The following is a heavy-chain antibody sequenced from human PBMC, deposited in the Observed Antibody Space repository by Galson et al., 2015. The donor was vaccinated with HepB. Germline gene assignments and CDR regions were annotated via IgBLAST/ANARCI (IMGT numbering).Heavy chain of an antibody. CDR1: GDSIRSYY. V-gene: IGHV4-59*01. CDR3: ASTSRTRFFQH. D-gene: IGHD6-6*01. Sequence: ETLSLTCTVSGDSIRSYYWSWIRQPPGKELEWIGHIYYSGSTNYNPSHKSRVTISVDTSNNQFSLKLDSVSAADTAVYYCASTSRTRFFQHWDQGTLVTVSS. CDR2: IYYSGST. J-gene: IGHJ1*01.